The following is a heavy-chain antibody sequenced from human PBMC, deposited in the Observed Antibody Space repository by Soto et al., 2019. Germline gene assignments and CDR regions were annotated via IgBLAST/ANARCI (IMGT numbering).Heavy chain of an antibody. J-gene: IGHJ4*02. D-gene: IGHD6-13*01. CDR3: ASGGGSSWTGQQVDYFDY. Sequence: SVKVSCKVSGGTFSNYAIDWVRLAPGHGLEWMGGIVPIFGTTYYTQKFQGRATIIADDSTTTAYLEMSSLRSEDTAVYYCASGGGSSWTGQQVDYFDYWGQGTLVTVSS. V-gene: IGHV1-69*13. CDR2: IVPIFGTT. CDR1: GGTFSNYA.